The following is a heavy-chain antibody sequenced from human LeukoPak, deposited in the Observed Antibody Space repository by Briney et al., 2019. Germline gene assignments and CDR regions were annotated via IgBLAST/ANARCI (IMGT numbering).Heavy chain of an antibody. CDR2: INPNSGGT. J-gene: IGHJ4*02. Sequence: GASVKVSCKASGYTFTGYYMHWVRQAPGQGLEWMGWINPNSGGTNYAQKFQGRVTMTRDTSISTAYMELSSLRSDDTAVYYCARDFWSGYTVDYWGQGTLVTVSS. D-gene: IGHD3-3*01. V-gene: IGHV1-2*02. CDR3: ARDFWSGYTVDY. CDR1: GYTFTGYY.